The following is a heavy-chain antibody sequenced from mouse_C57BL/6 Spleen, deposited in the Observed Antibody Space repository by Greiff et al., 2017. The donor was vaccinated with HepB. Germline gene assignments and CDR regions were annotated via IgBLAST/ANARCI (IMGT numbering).Heavy chain of an antibody. J-gene: IGHJ4*01. V-gene: IGHV5-16*01. CDR2: INYDGSST. D-gene: IGHD1-1*01. CDR1: GFTFSDYY. Sequence: EVMLVESEGGLVQPGSSMKLSCTASGFTFSDYYMAWVRQVPEKGLECVANINYDGSSTYYLDSLKSRFIISRDNAKNILYLQMSSLKSEDTATYYCARDRSYYYGSSYGAMDYWGQGTSVTVSS. CDR3: ARDRSYYYGSSYGAMDY.